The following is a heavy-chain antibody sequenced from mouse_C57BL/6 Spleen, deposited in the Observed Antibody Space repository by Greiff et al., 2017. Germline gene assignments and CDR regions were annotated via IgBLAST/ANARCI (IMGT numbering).Heavy chain of an antibody. Sequence: EVQVVESEGGLVQPGSSMKLSCTASGFTFSDYYMAWVRQVPEKGLEWVANINYDGSSTYYLDSLKSRFIISRDNAKNSLYLQMSSLKSEDTATYYCARDRYYDGSSQYFDVWGTGTTVTVSS. CDR1: GFTFSDYY. CDR3: ARDRYYDGSSQYFDV. CDR2: INYDGSST. V-gene: IGHV5-16*01. J-gene: IGHJ1*03. D-gene: IGHD1-1*01.